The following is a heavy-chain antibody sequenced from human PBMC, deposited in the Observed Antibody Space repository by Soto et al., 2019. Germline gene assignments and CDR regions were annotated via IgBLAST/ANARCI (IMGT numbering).Heavy chain of an antibody. D-gene: IGHD3-10*01. CDR3: AKGGLLWFGELSNTQFDY. V-gene: IGHV3-9*01. CDR2: ISWNSGSI. Sequence: PGVSLRLSCAASGFTFDDYAMHWVRQAPGKGLEWVSGISWNSGSIGYADSVKGRFTISRDNAKNSLYLQMNSLRAEDTALYYCAKGGLLWFGELSNTQFDYWGQGTLVTVSS. CDR1: GFTFDDYA. J-gene: IGHJ4*02.